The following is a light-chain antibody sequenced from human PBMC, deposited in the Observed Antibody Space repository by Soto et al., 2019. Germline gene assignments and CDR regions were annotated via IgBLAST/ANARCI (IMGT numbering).Light chain of an antibody. CDR3: QRYDSYSIFT. CDR2: KAS. CDR1: QSISSW. Sequence: DIQMTQSPSTVSASVGDRVTITCRASQSISSWLAWYQQKPGKAPKLLIYKASSLESGVPSRFSGSGSGTEFTLTISSLQPDDFATYYCQRYDSYSIFTFGPGTKVDIK. J-gene: IGKJ3*01. V-gene: IGKV1-5*03.